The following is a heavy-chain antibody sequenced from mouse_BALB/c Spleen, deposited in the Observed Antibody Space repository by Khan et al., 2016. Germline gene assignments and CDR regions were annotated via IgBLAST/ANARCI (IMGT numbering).Heavy chain of an antibody. D-gene: IGHD2-1*01. CDR1: GFSLSRYS. Sequence: QVQLKESGPGLVAPSQSLSITCTVSGFSLSRYSVNWVRQPPGKGLEWLGMIWSGGNTDYNSALKSRLNITTVNSKGQVFLTMNSLQADDTAMYYCARNGKWYFDVWGAGTTVTVSS. CDR2: IWSGGNT. V-gene: IGHV2-6-4*01. J-gene: IGHJ1*01. CDR3: ARNGKWYFDV.